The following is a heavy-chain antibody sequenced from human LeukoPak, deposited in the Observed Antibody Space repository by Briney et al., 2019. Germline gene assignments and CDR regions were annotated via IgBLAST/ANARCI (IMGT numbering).Heavy chain of an antibody. CDR1: GFTFSSYS. CDR2: IDYQGREK. Sequence: PGGSLRLSCAASGFTFSSYSMNWVRQAPGKGLEWVANIDYQGREKWVVDSVKGRFTISRDNTKNLLYLQMYSLRAEDTAVYYCARSSSPGSVDYWGQGTLVTVSS. J-gene: IGHJ4*02. D-gene: IGHD6-25*01. V-gene: IGHV3-7*01. CDR3: ARSSSPGSVDY.